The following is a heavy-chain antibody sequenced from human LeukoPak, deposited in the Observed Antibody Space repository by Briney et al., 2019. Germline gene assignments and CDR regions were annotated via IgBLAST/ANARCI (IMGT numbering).Heavy chain of an antibody. CDR3: ARVKGDYYDSSGYYPTLSYWYFDL. CDR1: GYTFTSYA. V-gene: IGHV1-18*01. Sequence: ASVKVSCKASGYTFTSYAISWLRQAPGQGLEWMGWVSAYNGNANYAQNLQGRVTMTTDTSTSTAYMELRSLRSDDTAVYYCARVKGDYYDSSGYYPTLSYWYFDLWGRGTLVTVSS. CDR2: VSAYNGNA. J-gene: IGHJ2*01. D-gene: IGHD3-22*01.